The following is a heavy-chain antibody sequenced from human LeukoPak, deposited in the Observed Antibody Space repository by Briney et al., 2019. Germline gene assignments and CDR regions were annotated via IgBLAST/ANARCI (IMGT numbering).Heavy chain of an antibody. D-gene: IGHD1-1*01. CDR2: INHSGST. J-gene: IGHJ5*02. CDR1: GGSFSGYY. Sequence: SETLSLTCAVYGGSFSGYYWSWIRQPPGKGLEWIGEINHSGSTNYNPSLKSRVTISVDTSKNQFSLKLRSVTAADTAVYYCARQVHGKTGLNWFDPWGQGTLVTVSS. CDR3: ARQVHGKTGLNWFDP. V-gene: IGHV4-34*01.